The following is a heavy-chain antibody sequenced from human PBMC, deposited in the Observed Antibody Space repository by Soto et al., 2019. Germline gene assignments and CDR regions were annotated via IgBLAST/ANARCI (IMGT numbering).Heavy chain of an antibody. Sequence: QVQLVQSGAEVKKPGSSVKVSCKASGDTDTNYVISWVRQAPGQGLEWMGGIFPKFGTTYSGQKLEDRLTITADESTSTVHTQPSSPRLDDTAVDYREAEMTVGKVSVVWGQGTTATVSS. CDR2: IFPKFGTT. CDR1: GDTDTNYV. V-gene: IGHV1-69*01. J-gene: IGHJ6*02. D-gene: IGHD3-16*02. CDR3: EAEMTVGKVSVV.